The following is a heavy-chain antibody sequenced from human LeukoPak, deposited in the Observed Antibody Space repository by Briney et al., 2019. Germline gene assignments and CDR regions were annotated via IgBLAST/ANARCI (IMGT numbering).Heavy chain of an antibody. V-gene: IGHV1-2*02. J-gene: IGHJ5*02. Sequence: ASVKVSCKASGYTFTGYYMHWVRQAPGQGLEWMGWINPNSGGTNYAQKFQGRVTMTRDTSISTAYMELSRLRSDDTAVYYCARDTHLYSYGSNWFDPWGQGTLVTVSS. CDR1: GYTFTGYY. CDR3: ARDTHLYSYGSNWFDP. CDR2: INPNSGGT. D-gene: IGHD3-10*01.